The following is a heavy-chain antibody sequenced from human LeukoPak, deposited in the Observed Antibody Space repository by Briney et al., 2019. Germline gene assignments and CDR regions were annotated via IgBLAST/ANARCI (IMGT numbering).Heavy chain of an antibody. CDR3: ARLLPGIAAVKPSFRFDP. V-gene: IGHV1-18*04. D-gene: IGHD6-13*01. CDR2: ISAYNGNT. CDR1: GYTFTSYY. Sequence: GASVKVSCKASGYTFTSYYMHWVRQAPGQGLEWMGWISAYNGNTNYAQKLQGRVTMTTDTSTSTAYMELRSLRSDDTAVYYCARLLPGIAAVKPSFRFDPWGQGTLVTVSS. J-gene: IGHJ5*02.